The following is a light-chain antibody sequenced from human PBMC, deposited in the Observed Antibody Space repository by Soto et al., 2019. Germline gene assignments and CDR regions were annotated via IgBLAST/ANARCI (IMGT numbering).Light chain of an antibody. V-gene: IGKV3-15*01. CDR3: QQYNNWPRAT. J-gene: IGKJ4*01. CDR2: GAS. Sequence: EIVLTQSPGTLSLSPVERATLSCRASQSVTSSFLAWYQQKPGQAPRLLIYGASSRATGFPARFSGSGSGTELNLTISSLQSEDFGVYYCQQYNNWPRATFGGGTKVDIK. CDR1: QSVTSS.